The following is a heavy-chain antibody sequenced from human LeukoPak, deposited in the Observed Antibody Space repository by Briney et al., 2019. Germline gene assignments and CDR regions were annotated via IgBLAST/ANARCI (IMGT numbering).Heavy chain of an antibody. D-gene: IGHD3-3*01. CDR2: INTNSGNT. Sequence: GASVKVSCKASGYTLTSYGINWVRQATGQGLEWMGRINTNSGNTDYAQKFQGRVTMTRNTSISTVYMELSSLKSEDTAVYYCARGLLQFWNGYTADVFDIWGQGTMVTVSS. CDR1: GYTLTSYG. CDR3: ARGLLQFWNGYTADVFDI. V-gene: IGHV1-8*01. J-gene: IGHJ3*02.